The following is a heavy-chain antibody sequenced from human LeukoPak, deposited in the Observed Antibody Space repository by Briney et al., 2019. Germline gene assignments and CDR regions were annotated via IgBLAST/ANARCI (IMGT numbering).Heavy chain of an antibody. Sequence: SETLSLTCTVSGGSISSSSYFWGWIRQPPGKGLEWIGSIFYSGSTYYNPSLESRVTISVDTSKNQFSLKLSSVTAADTAVYYCATLFYYYGMDVWGQGTTVTVSS. CDR2: IFYSGST. J-gene: IGHJ6*02. CDR3: ATLFYYYGMDV. CDR1: GGSISSSSYF. V-gene: IGHV4-39*01. D-gene: IGHD3-3*01.